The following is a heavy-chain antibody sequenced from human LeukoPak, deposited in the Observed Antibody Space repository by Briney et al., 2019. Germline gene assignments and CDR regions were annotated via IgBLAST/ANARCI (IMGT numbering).Heavy chain of an antibody. CDR3: ARDHHSSGWAGFSWFDP. Sequence: SETLSLTCTVSGGSVSDYYWSWIRQSPGKGLEWIGYIYYTGSTSYNPSLRSRVTMSADTSKNQFSLKLSSVTAADTAVYYCARDHHSSGWAGFSWFDPWGQGTLVTVSS. J-gene: IGHJ5*02. CDR2: IYYTGST. D-gene: IGHD6-19*01. V-gene: IGHV4-59*02. CDR1: GGSVSDYY.